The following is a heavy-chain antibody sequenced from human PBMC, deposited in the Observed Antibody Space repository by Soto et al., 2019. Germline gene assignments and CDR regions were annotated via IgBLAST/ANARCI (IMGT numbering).Heavy chain of an antibody. CDR1: GGTFSSYA. CDR2: IIPIFGTA. Sequence: SVKVSCKASGGTFSSYAISWVRQAPGQGLEWMGGIIPIFGTANYAQKFQGRVTITADESTSTAYMELSSLRSEDTAVYYCARDYRYCSSTSCYEALGWFDPWGQGTLVTVSS. CDR3: ARDYRYCSSTSCYEALGWFDP. V-gene: IGHV1-69*13. D-gene: IGHD2-2*01. J-gene: IGHJ5*02.